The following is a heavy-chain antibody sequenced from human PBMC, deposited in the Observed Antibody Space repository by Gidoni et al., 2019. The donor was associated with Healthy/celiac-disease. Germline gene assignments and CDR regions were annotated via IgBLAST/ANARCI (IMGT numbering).Heavy chain of an antibody. CDR2: DDDK. J-gene: IGHJ3*02. D-gene: IGHD2-2*01. V-gene: IGHV2-5*02. CDR3: AHRLGIVVVPAAYGTSAFDI. Sequence: DDDKRYSPSLKSRLTITKDTSKNQVVLTMTNMDPVDTATYYCAHRLGIVVVPAAYGTSAFDIWGQGTMVTVSS.